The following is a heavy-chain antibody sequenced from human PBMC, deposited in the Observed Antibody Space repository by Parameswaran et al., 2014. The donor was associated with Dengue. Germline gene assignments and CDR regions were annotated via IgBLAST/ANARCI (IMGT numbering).Heavy chain of an antibody. Sequence: AISSARGCGQMPGKGLEWIGYIYYSGSTNYNPSLKSRVTISVDTSKNQFSLKLSSVTAADTAVYYCARGGYQLPTDAFDIWGQGTMGTVSS. CDR1: AISSA. V-gene: IGHV4-59*01. CDR3: ARGGYQLPTDAFDI. D-gene: IGHD2-2*01. CDR2: IYYSGST. J-gene: IGHJ3*02.